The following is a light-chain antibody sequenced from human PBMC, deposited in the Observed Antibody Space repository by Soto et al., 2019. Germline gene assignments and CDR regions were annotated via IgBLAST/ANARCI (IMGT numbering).Light chain of an antibody. Sequence: QSALTQPPSASGSPGQSVTISCTGTSSDVGGYNYVSWYQQHPGKAPKLMIYEVSKRPSGVPDRFSGSKSGNTASLTVSGLQAEDEADYYCSSYAGRNNWRVFGGGTKLTVL. CDR2: EVS. J-gene: IGLJ3*02. CDR1: SSDVGGYNY. CDR3: SSYAGRNNWRV. V-gene: IGLV2-8*01.